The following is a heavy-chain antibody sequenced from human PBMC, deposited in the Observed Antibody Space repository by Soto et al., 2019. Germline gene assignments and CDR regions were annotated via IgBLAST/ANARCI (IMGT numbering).Heavy chain of an antibody. D-gene: IGHD6-19*01. CDR2: ILYDGSNK. CDR3: ARDASAYDGGWYPRGFDH. V-gene: IGHV3-33*01. Sequence: PXGSLRLSCAAAGFTFSTYGMHWVRQAPGKGLEWVAIILYDGSNKYYADSVKGRFTISRDDSKNTLYLQRNSLRVEDTAVYFCARDASAYDGGWYPRGFDHWGQGTLVTVSS. J-gene: IGHJ5*02. CDR1: GFTFSTYG.